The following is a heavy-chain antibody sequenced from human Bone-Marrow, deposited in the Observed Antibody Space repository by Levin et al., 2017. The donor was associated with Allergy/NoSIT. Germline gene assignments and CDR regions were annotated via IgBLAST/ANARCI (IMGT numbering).Heavy chain of an antibody. CDR1: GFNFSDNW. Sequence: GGSLRLSCAASGFNFSDNWIHWVRQGPGKGLVWVSRINTSGNDTIYADSVKGRFTLSRDNAKNTVFLQMNSLRVEDTAVYYCTREGVECSGSYGAFDIWGQGTMVTVSS. D-gene: IGHD3-10*01. CDR2: INTSGNDT. J-gene: IGHJ3*02. CDR3: TREGVECSGSYGAFDI. V-gene: IGHV3-74*01.